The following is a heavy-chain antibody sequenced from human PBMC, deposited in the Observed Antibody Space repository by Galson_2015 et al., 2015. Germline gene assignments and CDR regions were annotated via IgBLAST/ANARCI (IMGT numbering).Heavy chain of an antibody. CDR3: ARASQDCSRASCPYNY. V-gene: IGHV1-69*06. J-gene: IGHJ4*02. CDR2: ITPMFGTA. D-gene: IGHD2-2*01. CDR1: GGSFSTYA. Sequence: SVKVSCKASGGSFSTYAISWVRQAPGQGLVWMGGITPMFGTANYAQNFQGRVTITADKSTTTAYMEVSSLRSEDTAVYYCARASQDCSRASCPYNYWGQGTLVTVSS.